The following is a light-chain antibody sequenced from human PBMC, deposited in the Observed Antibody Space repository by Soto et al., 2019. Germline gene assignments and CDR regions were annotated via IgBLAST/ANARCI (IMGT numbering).Light chain of an antibody. Sequence: DIQMTQSPSSLSASVGDRVTITCRASQSISSYLNWYQQKPGKAPKLLIYAASSLQSGVPSRFSGSGSGTDFTLTISSLQPEDFATYYCQQSYRSYFTFGPGTKVDIK. CDR3: QQSYRSYFT. V-gene: IGKV1-39*01. J-gene: IGKJ3*01. CDR2: AAS. CDR1: QSISSY.